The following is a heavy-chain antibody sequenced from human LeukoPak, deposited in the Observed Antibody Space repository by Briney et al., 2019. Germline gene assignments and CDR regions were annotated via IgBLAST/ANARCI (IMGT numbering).Heavy chain of an antibody. V-gene: IGHV3-30*02. D-gene: IGHD2-2*01. CDR3: AKGGGGYCSSPGSPRARPYYYYGMDV. CDR2: IRYDGSNK. CDR1: GFTFSSYG. Sequence: PGGSLRLSCAASGFTFSSYGMHWVRQAPGKGLEWVAFIRYDGSNKYYADSVKGRFTISRDNSKNTLYLQMNSLRAEDTAVYYFAKGGGGYCSSPGSPRARPYYYYGMDVWGQGTRVTVSS. J-gene: IGHJ6*02.